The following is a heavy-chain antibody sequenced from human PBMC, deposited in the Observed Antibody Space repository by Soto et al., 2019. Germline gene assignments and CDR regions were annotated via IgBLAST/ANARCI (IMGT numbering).Heavy chain of an antibody. CDR1: GFTFSSYA. CDR2: ISYDGSNK. V-gene: IGHV3-30-3*01. D-gene: IGHD6-13*01. Sequence: QVQLVESGRGVVQPGRSLRLSCAASGFTFSSYAMHWVRQAPGKGLEWVAVISYDGSNKYYADSVKGRFTISRDNSKNTLYLQMNSLRAEDTAVYYCARADDSSSRGYFDYWGQGTLVTVSS. J-gene: IGHJ4*02. CDR3: ARADDSSSRGYFDY.